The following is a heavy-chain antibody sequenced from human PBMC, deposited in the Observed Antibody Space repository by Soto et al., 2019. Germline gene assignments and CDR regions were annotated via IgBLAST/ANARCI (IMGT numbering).Heavy chain of an antibody. Sequence: ASVKVFCKASGYTFTSYAMHWVRQAPGQRLEWMGWINAGNGNTKYSQKLQGIFTITRDTSASTAYMELSSLRSEDTAVYYCARDDFVVNRFEEYYGIDVWGQGTMVTVSS. CDR2: INAGNGNT. D-gene: IGHD2-21*01. J-gene: IGHJ6*02. CDR1: GYTFTSYA. CDR3: ARDDFVVNRFEEYYGIDV. V-gene: IGHV1-3*01.